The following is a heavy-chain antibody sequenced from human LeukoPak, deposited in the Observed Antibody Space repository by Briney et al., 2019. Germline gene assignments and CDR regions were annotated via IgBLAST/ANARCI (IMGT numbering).Heavy chain of an antibody. Sequence: ASVKVSCKASGYTFTNSDISWVRQATGQGLEWMGWMNPNSGNTGYAQKFQGRVTMTRNTSISTAYMELSSLRSEDTAVYYCARGSPRLWFINGGQVTLVTVSS. V-gene: IGHV1-8*02. J-gene: IGHJ4*02. D-gene: IGHD5-18*01. CDR2: MNPNSGNT. CDR3: ARGSPRLWFIN. CDR1: GYTFTNSD.